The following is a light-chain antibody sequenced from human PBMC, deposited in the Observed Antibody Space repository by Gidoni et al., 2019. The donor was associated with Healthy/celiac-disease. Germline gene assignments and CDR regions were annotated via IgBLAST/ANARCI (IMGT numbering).Light chain of an antibody. V-gene: IGKV1-8*01. J-gene: IGKJ1*01. CDR3: QQYYSYPWT. CDR1: QGISSY. CDR2: AAS. Sequence: IRMTQSPSSFSASTGDRVTITCRASQGISSYLAWYQQKPGKAPKLLIYAASTLQSGVPSRFSGSGSGTDFTLTISCLQSEDFATYYCQQYYSYPWTFGQXTKVEIK.